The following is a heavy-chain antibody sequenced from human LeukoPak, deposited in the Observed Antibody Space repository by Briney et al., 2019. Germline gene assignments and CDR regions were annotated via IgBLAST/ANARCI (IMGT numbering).Heavy chain of an antibody. CDR2: IKRDGSEK. J-gene: IGHJ3*02. CDR1: EFSFSNNW. D-gene: IGHD2-2*02. CDR3: ARVYCSSTSCYKRGDAFDI. Sequence: GGSLRLSCAASEFSFSNNWMNWVRQAPGKGLEWVANIKRDGSEKWYVDSVKGRFTISRDNSKNTLYLQMNSLRAEDTAVYYCARVYCSSTSCYKRGDAFDIWGQGTMVTVSS. V-gene: IGHV3-7*03.